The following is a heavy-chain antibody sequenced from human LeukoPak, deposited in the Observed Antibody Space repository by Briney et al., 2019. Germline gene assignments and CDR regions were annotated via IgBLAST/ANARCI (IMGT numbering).Heavy chain of an antibody. CDR1: GGSISSSSYY. CDR3: ARHGPYSSGWYWDY. V-gene: IGHV4-39*01. Sequence: PSETLSLTCTVSGGSISSSSYYWGWIRQPPGKGLEWIGSLYYSGNTYYNPSLKSRVTISVDTSKNQFSLKLSSVTAADTAVYYCARHGPYSSGWYWDYWGQGTLVTVSS. CDR2: LYYSGNT. J-gene: IGHJ4*02. D-gene: IGHD6-19*01.